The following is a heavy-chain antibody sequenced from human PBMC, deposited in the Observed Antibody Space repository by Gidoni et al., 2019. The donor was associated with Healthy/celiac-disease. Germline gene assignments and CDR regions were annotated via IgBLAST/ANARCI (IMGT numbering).Heavy chain of an antibody. CDR2: IYPGHSDT. CDR3: ARGGIAAAGGVDY. Sequence: EVQLVQSGAEVIQPGESLKIPCKGSGYGITGYWIGWVRQMPGKGLEWMGIIYPGHSDTRYSPSFQGQVTISADKSISTAYLQWSSLKASDTAMYYCARGGIAAAGGVDYWGQGTLVTVSS. V-gene: IGHV5-51*03. CDR1: GYGITGYW. J-gene: IGHJ4*02. D-gene: IGHD6-13*01.